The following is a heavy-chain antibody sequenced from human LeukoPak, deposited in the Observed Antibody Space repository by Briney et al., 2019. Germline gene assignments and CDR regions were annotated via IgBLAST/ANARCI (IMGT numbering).Heavy chain of an antibody. V-gene: IGHV3-74*01. CDR3: ARPRNDILSGFHYYYGLDV. D-gene: IGHD3-9*01. Sequence: SGGSLRLSCAASGFTFSSYWMNWVRQAPGQGLVWVSRINSGGRSKSYADSVRGRFTISKDSAKNTLYLQMNSLRAEDTAVYYCARPRNDILSGFHYYYGLDVWGQGTTVTVSS. CDR1: GFTFSSYW. CDR2: INSGGRSK. J-gene: IGHJ6*02.